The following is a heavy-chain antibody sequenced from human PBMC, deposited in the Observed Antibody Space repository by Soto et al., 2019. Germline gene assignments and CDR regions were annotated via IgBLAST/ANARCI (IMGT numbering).Heavy chain of an antibody. CDR2: ISSSSTYT. J-gene: IGHJ4*02. D-gene: IGHD4-17*01. Sequence: QVQLVESGGTLVKPGGSLRLSCATSGVTFSNYYMSWIRQAPGKGLEWVSDISSSSTYTNYADSVKGRFTISRDDARNSLYLQMNSLRAGDTAVYYCATEYYGSLASWGQGTLVTVSS. CDR1: GVTFSNYY. CDR3: ATEYYGSLAS. V-gene: IGHV3-11*06.